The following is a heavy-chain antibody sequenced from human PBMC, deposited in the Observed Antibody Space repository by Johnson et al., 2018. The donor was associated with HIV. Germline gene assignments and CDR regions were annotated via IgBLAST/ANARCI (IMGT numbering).Heavy chain of an antibody. Sequence: LPLVASGGGLLQPGRSLRLSCAASVFSFSSYGMHWVRQAPGQGLEWVSGIISNGGTPVSADSVKGRFTISRDNAKNSLYLQMNSLRAEDTAVYYCARDPFYGAFDIWGQGTMVTVSS. J-gene: IGHJ3*02. D-gene: IGHD2/OR15-2a*01. V-gene: IGHV3-20*04. CDR1: VFSFSSYG. CDR2: IISNGGTP. CDR3: ARDPFYGAFDI.